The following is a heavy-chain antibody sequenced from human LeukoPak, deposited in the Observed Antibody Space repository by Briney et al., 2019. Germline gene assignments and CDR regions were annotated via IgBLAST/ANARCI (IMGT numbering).Heavy chain of an antibody. V-gene: IGHV1-2*02. CDR2: INPNSGGT. CDR3: AREHSSGWYALGY. CDR1: GYTFTGYY. Sequence: GASVKVSCKASGYTFTGYYMHWVRQAPGQGLEWMGWINPNSGGTNYAQKFQGRVTMTRDTSISTAYMELSRLRSDDTAVYYCAREHSSGWYALGYWGQGTLVTVSS. J-gene: IGHJ4*02. D-gene: IGHD6-19*01.